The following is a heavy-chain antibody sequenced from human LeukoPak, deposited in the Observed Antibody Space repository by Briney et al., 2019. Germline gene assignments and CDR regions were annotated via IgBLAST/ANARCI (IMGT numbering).Heavy chain of an antibody. CDR3: ARGGGGFPSRFDY. CDR1: GDSISSYY. J-gene: IGHJ4*02. D-gene: IGHD3-10*01. V-gene: IGHV4-59*01. CDR2: IYYSGST. Sequence: PSETPSLTCTVSGDSISSYYWSWIRQPPGKGLEWIGYIYYSGSTNYNPSLKSRVTISVDTSKNQFSLKLSSVTAADTAVYYCARGGGGFPSRFDYWGQGTLVSVSS.